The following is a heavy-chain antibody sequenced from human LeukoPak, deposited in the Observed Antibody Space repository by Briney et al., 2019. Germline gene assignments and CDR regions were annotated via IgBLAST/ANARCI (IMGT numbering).Heavy chain of an antibody. CDR1: GFTFSSCS. CDR3: ARDYVDSSGYYSMILPDI. V-gene: IGHV3-21*01. D-gene: IGHD3-22*01. Sequence: GGSLRLSCAASGFTFSSCSMNWVRQAPGKGLEWVSSISSSSSYIYYADSVKGRFTISRDNAKNSLYLQMNSLRAEDTAVYYCARDYVDSSGYYSMILPDIWGQGTMVTVSS. J-gene: IGHJ3*02. CDR2: ISSSSSYI.